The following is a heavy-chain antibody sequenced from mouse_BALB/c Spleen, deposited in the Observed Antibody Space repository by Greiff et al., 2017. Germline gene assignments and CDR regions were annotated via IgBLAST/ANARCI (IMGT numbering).Heavy chain of an antibody. Sequence: EVQGVESGGGLVQPGGSLRLSCATSGFTFTDYYMSWVRQPPGKALEWLGFIRNKANGYTTEYSASVKGRFTISRDNPKNTLFLQMTSLRSEDTAMYYCARGNLAYYAMDYWGQGTSVTVSS. CDR2: IRNKANGYTT. V-gene: IGHV7-3*02. CDR3: ARGNLAYYAMDY. CDR1: GFTFTDYY. J-gene: IGHJ4*01.